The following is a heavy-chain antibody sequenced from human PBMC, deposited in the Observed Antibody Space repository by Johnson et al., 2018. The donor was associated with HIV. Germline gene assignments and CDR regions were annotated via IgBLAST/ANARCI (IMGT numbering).Heavy chain of an antibody. Sequence: VQLVESGGGVVKPGESLRLSCAASGFTFSSYDMHWVRQATGKGLEWVSAIGTAGDTYYPDSVKGRFTISRDNSKNTLYLQMNSLRAEDTAVYYCARDRPSGSYYVDAFDIWGQGTMVTVSS. CDR1: GFTFSSYD. V-gene: IGHV3-13*01. D-gene: IGHD1-26*01. CDR2: IGTAGDT. CDR3: ARDRPSGSYYVDAFDI. J-gene: IGHJ3*02.